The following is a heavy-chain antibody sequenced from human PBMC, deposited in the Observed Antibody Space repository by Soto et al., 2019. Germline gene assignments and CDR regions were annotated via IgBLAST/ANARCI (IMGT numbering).Heavy chain of an antibody. Sequence: ASVKVSCKASGYTFTSYYMHWVRQAPGQGLEWMGIINPSGGSTSYAQKLQGRVTMTRDTSTSTVYMELSSLRSEDTAVYYCASSITNYYDSSGYYYAFDIWGQGTMVTVSS. D-gene: IGHD3-22*01. CDR1: GYTFTSYY. V-gene: IGHV1-46*01. J-gene: IGHJ3*02. CDR3: ASSITNYYDSSGYYYAFDI. CDR2: INPSGGST.